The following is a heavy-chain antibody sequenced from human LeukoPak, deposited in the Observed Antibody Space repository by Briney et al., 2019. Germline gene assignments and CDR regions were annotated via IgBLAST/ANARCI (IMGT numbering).Heavy chain of an antibody. CDR1: GFTVSRHY. CDR3: ARVPTGERHTDY. CDR2: ISSGGTT. V-gene: IGHV3-66*01. J-gene: IGHJ4*02. D-gene: IGHD3-10*01. Sequence: GGSLRLSCAASGFTVSRHYMSWVRQAPGKGLEWVSLISSGGTTFYADSVKGRFTISRDNSRNTLYLQMNSLRPDDTAVFYCARVPTGERHTDYWGPGTLVTVSS.